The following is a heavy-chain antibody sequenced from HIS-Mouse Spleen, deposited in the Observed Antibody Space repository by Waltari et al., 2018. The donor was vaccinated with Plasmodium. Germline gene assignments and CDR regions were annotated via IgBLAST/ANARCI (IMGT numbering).Heavy chain of an antibody. Sequence: EVQLVESGGVVVQHGGSLRLSCAAAGFTFDDYAMHWVRKAPGKGLEWVSLISWDGGSTYYADSVKGRFTISRDNSKNSLYLQMNSLRAEDTALYYCAKDIDFSIYGMDVWGQGTTVTVSS. CDR3: AKDIDFSIYGMDV. CDR2: ISWDGGST. J-gene: IGHJ6*02. V-gene: IGHV3-43D*03. CDR1: GFTFDDYA.